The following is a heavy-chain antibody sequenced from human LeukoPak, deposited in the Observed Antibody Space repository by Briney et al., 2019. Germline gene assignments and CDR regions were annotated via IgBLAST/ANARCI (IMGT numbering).Heavy chain of an antibody. CDR1: GYTFTGYY. CDR2: INPNSGGT. Sequence: ASVKVSCKASGYTFTGYYMHWVRQAPGQGLEWMGWINPNSGGTNYAQKFQGRVTMTRDTSISTAYMELSRLRSDDTAIYYCARVRFGTEWYSSDAFAFWGQGTMVTVAS. CDR3: ARVRFGTEWYSSDAFAF. V-gene: IGHV1-2*02. D-gene: IGHD3-3*01. J-gene: IGHJ3*01.